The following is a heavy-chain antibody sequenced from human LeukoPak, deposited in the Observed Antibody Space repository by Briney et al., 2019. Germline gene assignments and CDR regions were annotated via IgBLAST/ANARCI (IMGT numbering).Heavy chain of an antibody. Sequence: ASVKVSCKASGGTFSSYAISWVQQAPGQGLEWMGRIIPILGIANYAQKFQGRVTITADKSTSTAYMELSSLRSEDTAVYYCARELVELSRAFDIWGQGTMVTVSS. D-gene: IGHD1-7*01. CDR1: GGTFSSYA. J-gene: IGHJ3*02. CDR2: IIPILGIA. V-gene: IGHV1-69*04. CDR3: ARELVELSRAFDI.